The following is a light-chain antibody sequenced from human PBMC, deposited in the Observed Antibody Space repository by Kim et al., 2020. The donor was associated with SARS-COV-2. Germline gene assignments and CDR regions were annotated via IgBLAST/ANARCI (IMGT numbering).Light chain of an antibody. V-gene: IGKV1-39*01. CDR1: QSVDNE. CDR2: AAS. CDR3: QQSFSSILS. J-gene: IGKJ4*01. Sequence: ASVGDRVTIICRASQSVDNELNWYQQKSGRAAKLLSYAASTLRDGVPSRYSGGGSMTDFTLTINGLQPDDFATYYCQQSFSSILSFGGGTKVDIK.